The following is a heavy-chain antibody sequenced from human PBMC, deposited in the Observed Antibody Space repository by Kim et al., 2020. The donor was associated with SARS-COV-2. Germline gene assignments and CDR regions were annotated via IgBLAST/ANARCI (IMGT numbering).Heavy chain of an antibody. CDR2: IYPGDSDT. D-gene: IGHD2-2*01. J-gene: IGHJ6*02. CDR3: ARFSSTSSYYYGMDV. CDR1: GYSFTSYW. Sequence: GESLKISCKGSGYSFTSYWIGWVRQMPGKGLEWMGIIYPGDSDTRYSPSFQGQVTISADKSISTAYLQWSSLKASDTAMYYCARFSSTSSYYYGMDVWGQGTTVTVSS. V-gene: IGHV5-51*01.